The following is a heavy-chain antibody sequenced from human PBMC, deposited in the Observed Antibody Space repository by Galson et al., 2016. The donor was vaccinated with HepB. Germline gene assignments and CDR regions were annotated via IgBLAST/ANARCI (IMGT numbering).Heavy chain of an antibody. D-gene: IGHD1-14*01. V-gene: IGHV4-4*02. Sequence: SETLSLTCSVSGFSVNNYIWWIWVRQPPGGGLEWIGEIYQHGLTHYNPSLMGRVTISLDKTKNQMSLTLTSVTAADTAVDFCAREMDIEPANDGSYFWGKGRMVVVSS. CDR1: GFSVNNYIW. CDR3: AREMDIEPANDGSYF. J-gene: IGHJ3*01. CDR2: IYQHGLT.